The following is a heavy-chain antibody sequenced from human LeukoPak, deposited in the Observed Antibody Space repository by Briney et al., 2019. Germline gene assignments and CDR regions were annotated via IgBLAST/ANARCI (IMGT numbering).Heavy chain of an antibody. J-gene: IGHJ4*02. V-gene: IGHV3-49*04. CDR1: GFTFSSYS. D-gene: IGHD1-26*01. Sequence: GGSLRLSCAASGFTFSSYSMNWVRQAPGKGLEWVGFIRSKAYGGTTEYAASVKGRFTISRDDSKSIAYLQMNSLKTEDTAVYYCTRVGATRGVYFDYWGQGTLVTVSS. CDR3: TRVGATRGVYFDY. CDR2: IRSKAYGGTT.